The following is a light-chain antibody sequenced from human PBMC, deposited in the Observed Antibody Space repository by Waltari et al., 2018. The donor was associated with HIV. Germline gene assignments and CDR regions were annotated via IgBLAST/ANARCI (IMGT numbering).Light chain of an antibody. V-gene: IGKV3-15*01. CDR1: HSVSNN. Sequence: ELVLTQSPGTLSLSPGERATLSCRASHSVSNNYLVWYQQKPGQAPRLLIYGASTRATGIPARFSGSGSGTDFTLSISSLQSEDFAVYYCQQYNKWPPLTFGGGTKVEIK. CDR3: QQYNKWPPLT. CDR2: GAS. J-gene: IGKJ4*01.